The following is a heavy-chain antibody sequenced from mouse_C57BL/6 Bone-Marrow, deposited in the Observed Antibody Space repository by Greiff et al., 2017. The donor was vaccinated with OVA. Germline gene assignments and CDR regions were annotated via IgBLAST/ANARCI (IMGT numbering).Heavy chain of an antibody. D-gene: IGHD2-4*01. CDR3: ARKGLPYWYFDV. CDR2: INPNNGGT. CDR1: GYTFTDYY. V-gene: IGHV1-26*01. Sequence: EVQLQQSGPELVKPGASVKISCKASGYTFTDYYMNWVKQSHGKSLEWIGDINPNNGGTSYNQKFKGKATLTVDKSSSTAYMELRSLTSEDSAVYYCARKGLPYWYFDVWGTGTTVTVSS. J-gene: IGHJ1*03.